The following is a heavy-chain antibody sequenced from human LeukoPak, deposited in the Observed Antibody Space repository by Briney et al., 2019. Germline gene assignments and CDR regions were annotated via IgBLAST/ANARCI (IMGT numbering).Heavy chain of an antibody. CDR2: ISGSGGST. CDR3: AKDEYSSSWYLFDY. CDR1: GFTFSSYA. V-gene: IGHV3-23*01. J-gene: IGHJ4*02. Sequence: AGGSLRLSCAAPGFTFSSYAMSWVRQAPGKGLEWVSAISGSGGSTYYADSVKGRFTISRDNSKNTLYLQMNSLRAEDTAVYYCAKDEYSSSWYLFDYWGQGTLVTVSS. D-gene: IGHD6-13*01.